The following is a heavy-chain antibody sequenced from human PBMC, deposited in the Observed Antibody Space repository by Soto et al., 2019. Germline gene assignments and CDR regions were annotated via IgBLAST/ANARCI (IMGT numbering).Heavy chain of an antibody. Sequence: SETLSLTCAVSGGSISSGGYSWSWIRQPPGKGLEWIGYIYHSGSTYYNPSLKSRVTISVDRSKNQFSLKLSSVTAADTAVYYCARGDPVPLDYWGQGTLVTVSS. J-gene: IGHJ4*02. CDR1: GGSISSGGYS. CDR3: ARGDPVPLDY. D-gene: IGHD4-17*01. V-gene: IGHV4-30-2*01. CDR2: IYHSGST.